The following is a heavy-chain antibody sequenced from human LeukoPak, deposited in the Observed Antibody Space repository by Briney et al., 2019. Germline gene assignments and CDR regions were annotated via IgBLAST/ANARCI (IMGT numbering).Heavy chain of an antibody. D-gene: IGHD3-10*01. CDR1: GFTFGSYA. J-gene: IGHJ2*01. Sequence: GGSLRLSCAASGFTFGSYAMNWVRQAPGRGLEWVSAISGGGSSTYYGDSVKGRFTISRDKSKNTLFLQMNSLRAEDTAVYYCAKTFYSGSGSYSGPYLFFDLWGRGTLVTVSS. V-gene: IGHV3-23*01. CDR2: ISGGGSST. CDR3: AKTFYSGSGSYSGPYLFFDL.